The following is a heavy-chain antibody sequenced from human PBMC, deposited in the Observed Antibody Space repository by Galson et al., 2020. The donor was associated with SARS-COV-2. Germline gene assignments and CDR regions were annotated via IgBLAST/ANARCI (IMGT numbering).Heavy chain of an antibody. V-gene: IGHV1-18*01. Sequence: ASVKVSCKASGYTFTSYGISWVRQAPGQGLEWMGWISAYNGNTNYAQKLQGRVTMTTDTSTSTAYMELRSLRSDDTAVYYCARCHPGWGSSTTAYMDVWGKGTTVTVSS. J-gene: IGHJ6*03. CDR1: GYTFTSYG. D-gene: IGHD2-2*01. CDR3: ARCHPGWGSSTTAYMDV. CDR2: ISAYNGNT.